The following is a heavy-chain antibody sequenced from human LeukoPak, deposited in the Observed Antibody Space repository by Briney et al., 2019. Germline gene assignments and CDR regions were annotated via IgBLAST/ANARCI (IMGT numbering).Heavy chain of an antibody. CDR1: GFTFSSYA. J-gene: IGHJ4*02. CDR2: ISGSGGST. Sequence: GGSXXLSCAASGFTFSSYAMRWVRQAPGKGREWVGAISGSGGSTYSADSGKGRFTISRDNSKTTLYLQMNSLRAEGTAVYYCARLSIKKGIAPAARGTFDYWGQGTLVTVSS. V-gene: IGHV3-23*01. CDR3: ARLSIKKGIAPAARGTFDY. D-gene: IGHD6-13*01.